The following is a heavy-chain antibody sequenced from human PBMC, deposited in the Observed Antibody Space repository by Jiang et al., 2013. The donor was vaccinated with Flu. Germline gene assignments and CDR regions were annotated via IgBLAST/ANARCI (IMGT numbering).Heavy chain of an antibody. CDR2: ISGRGDKT. CDR3: AKGSFGDYFTFDY. D-gene: IGHD4-17*01. V-gene: IGHV3-23*01. CDR1: GFTFSSYA. J-gene: IGHJ4*02. Sequence: QLLESGGGLKEPGGSLRISCAGSGFTFSSYAMTWVRQAPGKGLEWVSSISGRGDKTFYADSADSVKGRFTVSRDNSKNTLYLQMNSLRVEDTATYYCAKGSFGDYFTFDYWGQGTLVIVSS.